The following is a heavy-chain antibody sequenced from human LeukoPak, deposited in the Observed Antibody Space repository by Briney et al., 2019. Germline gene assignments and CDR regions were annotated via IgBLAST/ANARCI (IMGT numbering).Heavy chain of an antibody. CDR2: GGRT. J-gene: IGHJ4*02. CDR3: AKDSKYCSSTSCYYYFDY. Sequence: GGRTNSAGSVQGRFTIFRDNSENTLYLKMNRLRAEDTAVYYCAKDSKYCSSTSCYYYFDYWGQGTLVTVYS. V-gene: IGHV3-23*01. D-gene: IGHD2-2*01.